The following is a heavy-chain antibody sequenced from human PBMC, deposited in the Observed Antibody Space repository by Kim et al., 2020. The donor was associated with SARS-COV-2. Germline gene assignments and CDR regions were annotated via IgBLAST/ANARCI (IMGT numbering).Heavy chain of an antibody. CDR3: ARDGIAAAGTVEVMGWFDP. J-gene: IGHJ5*02. Sequence: GRFTISRDNAKNSLYLQMNSLRAEDTAVYYCARDGIAAAGTVEVMGWFDPWGQGTLVTVSS. V-gene: IGHV3-11*06. D-gene: IGHD6-13*01.